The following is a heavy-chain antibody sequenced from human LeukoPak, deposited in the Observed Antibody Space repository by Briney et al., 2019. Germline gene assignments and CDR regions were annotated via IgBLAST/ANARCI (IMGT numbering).Heavy chain of an antibody. V-gene: IGHV3-23*01. CDR1: GFIFSTYA. D-gene: IGHD3-10*01. CDR3: ATFSGYHTRGYFDY. Sequence: PGGSLRLSCAASGFIFSTYAMSWVRQAPGMGLEWVSCISGSGGTTFYADSVKGRFTISRDDSKNTLNLQMNSLRAEDTAVYYCATFSGYHTRGYFDYWGQGTLVTVSS. CDR2: ISGSGGTT. J-gene: IGHJ4*02.